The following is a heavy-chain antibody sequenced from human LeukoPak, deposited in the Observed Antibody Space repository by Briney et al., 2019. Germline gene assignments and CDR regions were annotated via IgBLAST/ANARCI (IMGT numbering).Heavy chain of an antibody. Sequence: GGSLRLSCAASGFTFSDHYMDWVRQAPGKGLEWVGRIRDKANSYTTEYAASVKGRFTISRDDSKNSVYLQMNSLKTEDTAVYYCARVTYYYDCWGQGTLVTVSS. J-gene: IGHJ4*02. CDR2: IRDKANSYTT. V-gene: IGHV3-72*01. D-gene: IGHD4-23*01. CDR1: GFTFSDHY. CDR3: ARVTYYYDC.